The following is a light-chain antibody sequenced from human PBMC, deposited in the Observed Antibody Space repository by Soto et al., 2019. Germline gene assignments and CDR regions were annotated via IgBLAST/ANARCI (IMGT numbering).Light chain of an antibody. CDR3: QQYGSPRVT. J-gene: IGKJ5*01. V-gene: IGKV3-20*01. CDR1: QSVSSSY. Sequence: EIVLTQSPGTLTLSPGERATLSCRASQSVSSSYLAWSQQKPGQAPRLLIYGASNRATGIPDRFSGSGSGTDFTLTISRLEPEDFAVYYCQQYGSPRVTFGQGTRLEIK. CDR2: GAS.